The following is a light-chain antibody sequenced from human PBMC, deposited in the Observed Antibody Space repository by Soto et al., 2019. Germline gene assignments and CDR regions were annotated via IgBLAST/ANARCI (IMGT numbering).Light chain of an antibody. CDR3: QQTYTTPEIT. V-gene: IGKV1-39*01. CDR2: GAS. J-gene: IGKJ5*01. CDR1: QSISIY. Sequence: EIKMTQSPASLSSSVGDRVTITCRASQSISIYLNWYQQKPGKAPNLLMYGASYRKSGVPTRFSGSGSGTDFTLTISSLQPEDVVIYYCQQTYTTPEITFGQGTLLEVK.